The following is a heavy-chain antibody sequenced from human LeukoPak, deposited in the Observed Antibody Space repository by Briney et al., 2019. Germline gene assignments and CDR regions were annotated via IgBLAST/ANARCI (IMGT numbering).Heavy chain of an antibody. CDR3: ARAIAAAASPYYYYGMDV. J-gene: IGHJ6*02. V-gene: IGHV4-39*07. D-gene: IGHD6-13*01. CDR1: GGSISSSSYY. Sequence: SETLSLTCTVSGGSISSSSYYWGWLRQPPGKGLEWIGSIYYSGSTYYNPSLKSRVTISVDTSKNQFSLKLSSVTAADTAVYYCARAIAAAASPYYYYGMDVWGQGTTVTVSS. CDR2: IYYSGST.